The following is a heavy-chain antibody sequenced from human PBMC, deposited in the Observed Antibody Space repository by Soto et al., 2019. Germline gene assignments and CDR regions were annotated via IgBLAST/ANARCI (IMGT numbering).Heavy chain of an antibody. V-gene: IGHV3-30*18. CDR2: ISYDGSNK. Sequence: PGGSLRLSCTASGFTFRSYGMHWVRQAPGKGLEWVAVISYDGSNKYYIDSVKGRFTISRDNSKNTLYLQMNSLRAEDAALYYCAKGRGPDGFDMWGQGTMVTVSS. CDR1: GFTFRSYG. CDR3: AKGRGPDGFDM. J-gene: IGHJ3*02.